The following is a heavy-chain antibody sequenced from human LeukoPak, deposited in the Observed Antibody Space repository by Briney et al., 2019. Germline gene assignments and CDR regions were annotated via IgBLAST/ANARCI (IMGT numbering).Heavy chain of an antibody. CDR2: IYYSGST. D-gene: IGHD3-22*01. CDR1: GGSISSGGYY. Sequence: PSETLSLTCTVSGGSISSGGYYWSWIRQHPGKGLEWIGYIYYSGSTYYNPSLKSRVTISVDTSKNQFSLKLSSVTAADTAVYYCARLGRSRYYDSSGNLDYWGQGTLVTVSS. J-gene: IGHJ4*02. CDR3: ARLGRSRYYDSSGNLDY. V-gene: IGHV4-31*03.